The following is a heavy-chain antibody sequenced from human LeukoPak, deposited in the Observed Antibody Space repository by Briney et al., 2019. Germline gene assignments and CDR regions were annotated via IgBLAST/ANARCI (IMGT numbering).Heavy chain of an antibody. V-gene: IGHV3-30*18. Sequence: PGGSLRLSCAASGFTFTNYGMHWVRQAPGKGLEWVANILYDGSRKNYADSVKGRFSVYRDNSNYSLYLQMNSLRIEDTAVYYCANFEGSSQAFHIWGQGTLVTVSS. J-gene: IGHJ3*02. CDR3: ANFEGSSQAFHI. CDR2: ILYDGSRK. CDR1: GFTFTNYG. D-gene: IGHD6-13*01.